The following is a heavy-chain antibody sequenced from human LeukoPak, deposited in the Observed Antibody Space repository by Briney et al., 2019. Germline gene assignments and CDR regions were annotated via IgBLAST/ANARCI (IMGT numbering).Heavy chain of an antibody. CDR3: ARQPTFGPYYYGMDV. J-gene: IGHJ6*02. Sequence: PSETLSLTCAVSDGSISSTNWKIWFRQPPGKGLEWIGYIYYSGNTYYNPSLKSRVTISLDTSKNQFSLKLSSVTAADTAVYYCARQPTFGPYYYGMDVWGQGTTVTVSS. V-gene: IGHV4-4*02. CDR2: IYYSGNT. CDR1: DGSISSTNW. D-gene: IGHD2/OR15-2a*01.